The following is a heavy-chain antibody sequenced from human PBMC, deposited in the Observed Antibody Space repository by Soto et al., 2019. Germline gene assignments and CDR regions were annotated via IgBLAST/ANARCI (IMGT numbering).Heavy chain of an antibody. J-gene: IGHJ4*02. CDR1: GFTFSSYA. V-gene: IGHV3-23*01. CDR2: IVGSGAST. CDR3: AKDVQFSRWFGLSYFDY. D-gene: IGHD6-19*01. Sequence: EVQLLESGGGLVQPGGSLRLSCAASGFTFSSYAMSWVRQAPGKGLEWVSGIVGSGASTYYADSVKGRFTISRDNSKNKLFLQMNSPRAENTAVYYCAKDVQFSRWFGLSYFDYWGQGPVVTVSS.